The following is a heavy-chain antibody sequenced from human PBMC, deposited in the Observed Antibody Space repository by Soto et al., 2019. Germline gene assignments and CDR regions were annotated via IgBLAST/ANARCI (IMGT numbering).Heavy chain of an antibody. Sequence: SVKFSCKASGGTFSSYAISWVRQAPGQGLEWMGGIIPIFGTANYAQKFQGRVTITADESTSTAYMELSSLRSEDTAVYYCARGADYDILTGYLDWGQGTLVTVSS. V-gene: IGHV1-69*13. D-gene: IGHD3-9*01. CDR1: GGTFSSYA. CDR2: IIPIFGTA. CDR3: ARGADYDILTGYLD. J-gene: IGHJ4*02.